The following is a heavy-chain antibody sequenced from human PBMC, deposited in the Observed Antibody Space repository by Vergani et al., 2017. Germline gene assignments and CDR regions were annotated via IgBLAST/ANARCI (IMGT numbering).Heavy chain of an antibody. Sequence: EVQLVESGGGLVKPGGSLRLSCAASGFTFSSYSMNWVRQAPGKGLEWVSSISSSSSYIYYANSVKGRFPISRDNAKNSLYLQMNSLRAEDTAVYYCAGEAYCGGDCYPESFDIWGQGTMVTVSA. D-gene: IGHD2-21*02. J-gene: IGHJ3*02. V-gene: IGHV3-21*01. CDR2: ISSSSSYI. CDR3: AGEAYCGGDCYPESFDI. CDR1: GFTFSSYS.